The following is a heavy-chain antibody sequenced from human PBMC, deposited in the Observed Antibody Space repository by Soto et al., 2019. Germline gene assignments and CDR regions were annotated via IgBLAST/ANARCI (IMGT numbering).Heavy chain of an antibody. Sequence: SLRLSCAASGFTFSSYAMSWVRQAPGKGLEWVSTISSSGGGTYYADSVKGRFTISRDNSKNTLSLQMNSLRAEDTVVYYCTKANRYCSGANCFTFDYWGLGTLVTVSS. D-gene: IGHD2-15*01. CDR2: ISSSGGGT. CDR1: GFTFSSYA. CDR3: TKANRYCSGANCFTFDY. J-gene: IGHJ4*02. V-gene: IGHV3-23*01.